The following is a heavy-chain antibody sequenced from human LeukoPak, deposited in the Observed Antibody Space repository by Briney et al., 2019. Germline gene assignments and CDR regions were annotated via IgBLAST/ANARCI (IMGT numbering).Heavy chain of an antibody. CDR1: GGSISSSNFY. D-gene: IGHD3-3*01. CDR2: IYYSGST. CDR3: ARHGDFWSGYSDGFDP. J-gene: IGHJ5*02. Sequence: SETLSLTCTVSGGSISSSNFYWGWIRQPPGKGLDWIGSIYYSGSTYYNPSLKSRVTIFVDTSKNQVSLKLSSVTAADTAVYYCARHGDFWSGYSDGFDPWGQGILVTVSS. V-gene: IGHV4-39*01.